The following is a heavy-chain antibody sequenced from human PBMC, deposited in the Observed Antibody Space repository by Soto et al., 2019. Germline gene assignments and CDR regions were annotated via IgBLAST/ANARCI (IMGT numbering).Heavy chain of an antibody. J-gene: IGHJ4*02. CDR1: GYTFTSYY. CDR3: ARESPPADY. Sequence: ASVKVSCKASGYTFTSYYMNWVRQAPGQGLEWLGIINPSGGNTKYAQKLQGRVTLTTDTSTSTAYMELRSLRSDDTAVYYCARESPPADYWGQGTLVTVSS. CDR2: INPSGGNT. V-gene: IGHV1-46*01.